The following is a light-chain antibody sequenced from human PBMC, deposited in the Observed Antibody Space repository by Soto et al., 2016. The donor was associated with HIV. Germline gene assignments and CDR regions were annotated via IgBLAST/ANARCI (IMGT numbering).Light chain of an antibody. CDR3: QQSSRTPRT. CDR1: QSIGRF. CDR2: DAS. V-gene: IGKV1-39*01. J-gene: IGKJ1*01. Sequence: DIQMTQSPSSLSASVGDRVTITCRASQSIGRFLNWYQQISGKAPNLLIYDASTLQSGVPSRFSGSGSGTDFTLIISSLQPEDFATYYCQQSSRTPRTFGQGTKVEI.